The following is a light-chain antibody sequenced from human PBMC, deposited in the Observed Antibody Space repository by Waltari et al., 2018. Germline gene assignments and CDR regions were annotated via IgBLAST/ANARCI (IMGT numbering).Light chain of an antibody. Sequence: ENVLMQYPATLSLSPGDRATLSCRASKSDSSYLAWYQRKPGQSARLLIYDASNSATGIPARFSGSGSGTDFTLTISSLETEDFSFYYVHQLSNLLTFGGATKVEIK. V-gene: IGKV3-11*01. J-gene: IGKJ4*01. CDR1: KSDSSY. CDR2: DAS. CDR3: HQLSNLLT.